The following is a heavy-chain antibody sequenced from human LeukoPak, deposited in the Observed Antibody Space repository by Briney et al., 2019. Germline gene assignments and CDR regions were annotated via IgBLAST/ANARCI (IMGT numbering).Heavy chain of an antibody. CDR1: GYTFTGYG. CDR3: ASRGYSGYARFGVEYYFDY. J-gene: IGHJ4*02. CDR2: IIPIFGTA. V-gene: IGHV1-69*13. D-gene: IGHD5-12*01. Sequence: ASVKVSCKASGYTFTGYGISWVRQAPGQGLEWMGGIIPIFGTANYAQKFQGRVTITAGESTSTAYMELSSLRSEDTAVYYCASRGYSGYARFGVEYYFDYWGQGTLVTVSS.